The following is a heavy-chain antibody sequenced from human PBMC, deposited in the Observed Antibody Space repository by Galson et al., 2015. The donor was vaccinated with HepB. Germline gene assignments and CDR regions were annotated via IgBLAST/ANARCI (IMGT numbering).Heavy chain of an antibody. V-gene: IGHV2-70*11. CDR3: ARTRYYSDSGTYRVSDH. CDR1: GFSLTTHEMC. Sequence: PALVKPTQTLTLTCTFSGFSLTTHEMCVSWIRQPPGKALEWLARVDWEDDKYYNRSLKTRLTISKDTSKNQVVLTLTNMDPLDTAIYFCARTRYYSDSGTYRVSDHWGPGILVTVSS. CDR2: VDWEDDK. J-gene: IGHJ1*01. D-gene: IGHD3-10*01.